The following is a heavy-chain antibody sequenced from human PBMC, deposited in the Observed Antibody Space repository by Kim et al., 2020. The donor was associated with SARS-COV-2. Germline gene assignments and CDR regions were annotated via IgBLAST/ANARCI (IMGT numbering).Heavy chain of an antibody. V-gene: IGHV3-21*01. J-gene: IGHJ4*02. Sequence: YYAASVKGRFTISRDNAKNSLYLQMNSLRAEDTAVYYCASLSSGWYQWDYWGQGTLVTVSS. CDR3: ASLSSGWYQWDY. D-gene: IGHD6-19*01.